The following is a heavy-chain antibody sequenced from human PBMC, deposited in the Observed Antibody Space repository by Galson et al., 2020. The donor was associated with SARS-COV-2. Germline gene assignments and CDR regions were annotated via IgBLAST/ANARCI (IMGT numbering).Heavy chain of an antibody. D-gene: IGHD3-10*01. CDR2: INHSGST. CDR3: AKRNELKWFWELLLSNYNYGMDV. J-gene: IGHJ6*02. CDR1: GGSFSGYF. Sequence: SETLSLTCAVYGGSFSGYFWTWIRQPPGKGLEWIGEINHSGSTQYNPSLKSRVTMSVDKSKNQFALKLSSVTAADAAVYYCAKRNELKWFWELLLSNYNYGMDVWGQGTTVTVSS. V-gene: IGHV4-34*01.